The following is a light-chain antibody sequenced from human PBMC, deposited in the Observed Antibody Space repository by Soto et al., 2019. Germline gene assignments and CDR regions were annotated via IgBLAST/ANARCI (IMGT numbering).Light chain of an antibody. CDR2: GAS. Sequence: EIVLTQSPGTLSLSPGARATLSCRASQSVSSTYLAWYQQKPGQAPRLLIYGASSRATGIPDRFSGSGSGTDSTLTISRLEPEDFAVYYCQQYGSSPRTFGQGTKVDI. J-gene: IGKJ1*01. CDR3: QQYGSSPRT. CDR1: QSVSSTY. V-gene: IGKV3-20*01.